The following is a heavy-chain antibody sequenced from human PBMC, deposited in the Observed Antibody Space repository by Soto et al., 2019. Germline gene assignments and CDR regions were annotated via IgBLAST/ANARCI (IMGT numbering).Heavy chain of an antibody. V-gene: IGHV4-4*02. J-gene: IGHJ5*02. D-gene: IGHD6-13*01. CDR1: GGTPRPKNW. CDR2: IYHTGST. CDR3: AREGRAAAGRYNWFDP. Sequence: ASEALPLPRTVSGGTPRPKNWGGLGLQPPGKGLEWIGEIYHTGSTNYNPSLKSRVIISVDKSKNQVSLWLSSVTAADTALYYCAREGRAAAGRYNWFDPWGPGTLVTVSS.